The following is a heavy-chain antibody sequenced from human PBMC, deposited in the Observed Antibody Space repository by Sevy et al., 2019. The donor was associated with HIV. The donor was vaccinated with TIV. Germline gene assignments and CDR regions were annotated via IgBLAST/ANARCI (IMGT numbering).Heavy chain of an antibody. J-gene: IGHJ6*02. CDR2: ISAYNGNT. CDR3: ARDQSSSRDYGMDV. CDR1: GYTFTSYG. D-gene: IGHD6-6*01. V-gene: IGHV1-18*01. Sequence: ASVKVSCKASGYTFTSYGISWVRQAPGQGLEWMGWISAYNGNTNYAQKLQGRVTMTTDTSTSTAYMELRSLRADDTAVYYCARDQSSSRDYGMDVWGQGTTVTVSS.